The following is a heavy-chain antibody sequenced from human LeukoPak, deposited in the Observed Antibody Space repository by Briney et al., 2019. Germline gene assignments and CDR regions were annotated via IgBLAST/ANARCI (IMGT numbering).Heavy chain of an antibody. J-gene: IGHJ6*02. Sequence: GGSLRLSCAASGFTFTGYYMSWIRQAPGKGLEWVSYISSSGSTMNHAGSVRDRFTISRDNAKNSLYLQMNSLRAEDTAVYYCARVPADERFYFYGMGVWGQGTTVTVSS. V-gene: IGHV3-11*01. CDR1: GFTFTGYY. CDR3: ARVPADERFYFYGMGV. CDR2: ISSSGSTM.